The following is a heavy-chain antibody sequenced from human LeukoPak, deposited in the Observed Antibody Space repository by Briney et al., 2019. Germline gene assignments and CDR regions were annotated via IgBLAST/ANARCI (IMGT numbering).Heavy chain of an antibody. CDR3: ASWAGGNEPVASFDY. Sequence: ASVKVSCKPSGYTFTGYYMHWMRQAPGRGLEWMGWINLNSGGTNYAQKFQGRVTMTRDTSISTAYMELSRLRYDDTAVYYCASWAGGNEPVASFDYWGQGTLVTVSS. CDR1: GYTFTGYY. D-gene: IGHD1-14*01. V-gene: IGHV1-2*02. J-gene: IGHJ4*02. CDR2: INLNSGGT.